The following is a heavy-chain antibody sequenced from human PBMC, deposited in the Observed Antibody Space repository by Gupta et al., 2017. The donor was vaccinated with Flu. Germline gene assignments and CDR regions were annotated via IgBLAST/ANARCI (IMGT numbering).Heavy chain of an antibody. CDR2: IIPVFGPT. Sequence: QVQLVQSGAEVKKPGSSVKVSCKASGVTFRSYVLHWVRQAPGQGLEGMGGIIPVFGPTNYAKKFQGRVTITADESTSTAYLELSSLRSEDTAVYYGARKGGGHCSGGTCYSFDYWGQGTLVIVSS. D-gene: IGHD2-15*01. V-gene: IGHV1-69*01. CDR3: ARKGGGHCSGGTCYSFDY. CDR1: GVTFRSYV. J-gene: IGHJ4*02.